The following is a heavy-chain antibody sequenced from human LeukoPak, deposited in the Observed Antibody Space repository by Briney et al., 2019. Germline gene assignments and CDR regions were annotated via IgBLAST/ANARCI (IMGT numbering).Heavy chain of an antibody. V-gene: IGHV1-24*01. D-gene: IGHD2-2*02. CDR1: GYTLTELS. CDR2: SDPEDGET. CDR3: ATGDCSSTSCNNYYYYYYMDV. Sequence: ASVKVSRKVSGYTLTELSMHWVRQAPGKGLEWMGGSDPEDGETIYAQKFQGRVTMTEDTSTDTAYMELSSLRSEDTTVYYCATGDCSSTSCNNYYYYYYMDVWGKGTTVTVSS. J-gene: IGHJ6*03.